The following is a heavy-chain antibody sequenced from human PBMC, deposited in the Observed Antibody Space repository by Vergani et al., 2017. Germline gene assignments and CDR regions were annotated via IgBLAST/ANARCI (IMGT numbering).Heavy chain of an antibody. CDR1: GFTFSNAW. V-gene: IGHV3-15*01. D-gene: IGHD3/OR15-3a*01. CDR2: IKSKTDGGTT. CDR3: AREDFWTSGYYYCMDV. J-gene: IGHJ6*02. Sequence: EVQLVESGGGLVKPGGSLRLSCAASGFTFSNAWMSWVRQAPGKGLEWVGRIKSKTDGGTTDYAAPVKGRFTISRDNSKNTLYLQLNSLRAEDTAVYFCAREDFWTSGYYYCMDVWGQGTTVTVSS.